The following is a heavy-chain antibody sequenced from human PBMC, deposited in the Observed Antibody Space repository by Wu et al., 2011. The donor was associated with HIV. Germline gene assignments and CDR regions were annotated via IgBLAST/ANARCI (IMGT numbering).Heavy chain of an antibody. V-gene: IGHV1-69*06. CDR2: IIPIFGTA. J-gene: IGHJ2*01. D-gene: IGHD3-22*01. Sequence: QVQVVQSGAEVKKPGSSVKVSCKASGGTFSSYAISWVRQAPGQGLEWMGRIIPIFGTANYAQKFQDRVTITADKSTSTAYMELRSLRSEDTAVYYCARGHLISMIVGPGYWYFDLWAVAPGHCLL. CDR1: GGTFSSYA. CDR3: ARGHLISMIVGPGYWYFDL.